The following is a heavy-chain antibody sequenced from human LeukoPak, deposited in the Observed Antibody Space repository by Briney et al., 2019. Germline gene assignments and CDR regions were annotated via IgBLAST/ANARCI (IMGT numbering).Heavy chain of an antibody. D-gene: IGHD6-19*01. Sequence: GASVKVSCKASGYTFTGYYMHWVRQAPGQGLEWMGWINPNSGGTNYAQKFQGRVTMTRDTSISTAYMELSSLRSDDTAVYYCARDRGVEDSSGWYNVYYYYYMDVWGKGTTVTVSS. V-gene: IGHV1-2*02. CDR2: INPNSGGT. CDR3: ARDRGVEDSSGWYNVYYYYYMDV. J-gene: IGHJ6*03. CDR1: GYTFTGYY.